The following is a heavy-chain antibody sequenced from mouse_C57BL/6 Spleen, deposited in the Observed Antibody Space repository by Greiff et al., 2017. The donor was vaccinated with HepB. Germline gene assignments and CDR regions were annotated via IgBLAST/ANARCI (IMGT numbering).Heavy chain of an antibody. CDR2: IDPENGDT. CDR1: GFNIKDDY. Sequence: VQLQQSGAELVRPGASVKLSCTASGFNIKDDYMHWVKQRPEQGLEWIGWIDPENGDTEYASKFQGKATITADTSSNTAYLQLSSLTSEDTALYYCTTNYYGSRGGDMDYWGQRTPVTVSS. CDR3: TTNYYGSRGGDMDY. J-gene: IGHJ4*01. V-gene: IGHV14-4*01. D-gene: IGHD1-1*01.